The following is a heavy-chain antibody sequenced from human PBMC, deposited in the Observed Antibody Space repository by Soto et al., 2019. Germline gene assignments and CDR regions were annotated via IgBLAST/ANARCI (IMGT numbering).Heavy chain of an antibody. CDR3: ARGQLAWDAPEHYGMHX. Sequence: PSVKVACKASGYTFTGYCMHWVRQAPGQGLEWMGWINTNSGGTNYAQKFQGWVTMTRETSISPAYMELSRLRSDDTAVYYCARGQLAWDAPEHYGMHXWGQVTTFTVS. D-gene: IGHD5-18*01. J-gene: IGHJ6*02. CDR2: INTNSGGT. CDR1: GYTFTGYC. V-gene: IGHV1-2*04.